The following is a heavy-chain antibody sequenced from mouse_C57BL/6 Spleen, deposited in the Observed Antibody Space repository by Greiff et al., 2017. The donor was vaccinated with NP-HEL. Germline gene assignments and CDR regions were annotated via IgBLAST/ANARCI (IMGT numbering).Heavy chain of an antibody. CDR3: ARSPYDYDGAWFAY. V-gene: IGHV5-17*01. CDR2: ISSGSSTI. J-gene: IGHJ3*01. Sequence: EVQGVESGGGLVKPGGSLKLSCAASGFTFSDYGMHWVRQAPEKGLEWVAYISSGSSTIYYADTVKGRFTISRDNAKNTLFLQMTSLRSEDTAMYYCARSPYDYDGAWFAYWGQGTLVTVSA. CDR1: GFTFSDYG. D-gene: IGHD2-4*01.